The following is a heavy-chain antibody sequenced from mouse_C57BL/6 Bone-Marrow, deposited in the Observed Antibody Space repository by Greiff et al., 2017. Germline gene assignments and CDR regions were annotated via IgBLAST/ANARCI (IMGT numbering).Heavy chain of an antibody. V-gene: IGHV1-82*01. Sequence: QVQLQQSGPELVKPGASVKISCKASGYAFSSSWMNWVKQRPGKGLEWIGRIYPGDGDTNYNGKFKGKATLTADKSSSTAYMQLSSLTSEDSAVYFCARGVSAWFAYWGQGTLVTVSA. CDR3: ARGVSAWFAY. CDR2: IYPGDGDT. CDR1: GYAFSSSW. J-gene: IGHJ3*01.